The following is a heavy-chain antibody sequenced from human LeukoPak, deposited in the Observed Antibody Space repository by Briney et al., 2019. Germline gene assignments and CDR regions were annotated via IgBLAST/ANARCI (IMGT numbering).Heavy chain of an antibody. V-gene: IGHV3-23*01. D-gene: IGHD1-1*01. J-gene: IGHJ4*02. CDR1: GFTFSTYV. CDR2: ISGSGGST. CDR3: AKGNWRYFDY. Sequence: GGSLGLSCAASGFTFSTYVMSWVRQAPGKGLEWVSAISGSGGSTYYADSVKGRFTISRDNSKNTLYLQMNSLGADDTAVYYCAKGNWRYFDYWGQGTLVTVSS.